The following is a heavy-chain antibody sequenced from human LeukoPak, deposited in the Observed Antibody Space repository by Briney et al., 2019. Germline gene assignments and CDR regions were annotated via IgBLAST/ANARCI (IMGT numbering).Heavy chain of an antibody. CDR3: ARANGGCYPSFDY. Sequence: PGGSLRLSCAASGFTFSSYAMHWVRQAPGKGLEWVAVISYDGSNKYYADSVKGRFTISRDNSKNTLYLQMNSLRAEDTAVYYCARANGGCYPSFDYWGQGTLVTVSS. CDR1: GFTFSSYA. D-gene: IGHD3-22*01. J-gene: IGHJ4*02. CDR2: ISYDGSNK. V-gene: IGHV3-30-3*01.